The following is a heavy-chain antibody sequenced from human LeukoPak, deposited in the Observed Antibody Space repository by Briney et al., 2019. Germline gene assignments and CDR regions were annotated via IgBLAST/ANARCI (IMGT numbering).Heavy chain of an antibody. Sequence: PSETLSLTCSVSGGSITFYYWSWIRKPAGKGLEWIGRIHTSGTTNYNPSLKSRVTMSIDTSQKKFSLNLTSVRAADTALYYCASSSWKKTFDYWGPGDLVTVSP. CDR2: IHTSGTT. D-gene: IGHD1-1*01. CDR1: GGSITFYY. V-gene: IGHV4-4*07. CDR3: ASSSWKKTFDY. J-gene: IGHJ4*02.